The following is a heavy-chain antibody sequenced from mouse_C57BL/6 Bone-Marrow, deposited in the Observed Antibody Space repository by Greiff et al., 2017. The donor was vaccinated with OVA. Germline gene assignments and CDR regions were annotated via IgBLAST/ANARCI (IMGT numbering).Heavy chain of an antibody. CDR3: ARTAPYAMDY. J-gene: IGHJ4*01. CDR2: LSSGGSYT. Sequence: DVKLVESGGDLVKPGGSLKLSCAASGFTFSSYGMSWVRQTPDKRLEWVATLSSGGSYTYYPDSVKGRFTISRDNAKNTLYLQMSSLKSEDTAMYYCARTAPYAMDYWGQGTSVTVSS. CDR1: GFTFSSYG. V-gene: IGHV5-6*02.